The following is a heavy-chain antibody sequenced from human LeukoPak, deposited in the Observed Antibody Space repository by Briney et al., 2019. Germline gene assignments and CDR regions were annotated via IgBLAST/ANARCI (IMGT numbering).Heavy chain of an antibody. J-gene: IGHJ2*01. CDR3: ARAIAVTPWYFDL. D-gene: IGHD4-17*01. V-gene: IGHV3-48*01. Sequence: PGRSLRLSCAASGFTFSSYSMNWVRQAPGKGLEWVSYISSSSSTIYYADSVKGRFTISRDNAKNSLYLQMNSLRAEDTAVYYCARAIAVTPWYFDLWGRGTLVTVSS. CDR1: GFTFSSYS. CDR2: ISSSSSTI.